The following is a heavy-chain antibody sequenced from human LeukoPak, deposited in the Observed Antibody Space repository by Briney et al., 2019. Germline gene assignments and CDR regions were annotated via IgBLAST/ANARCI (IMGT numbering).Heavy chain of an antibody. D-gene: IGHD3-10*01. CDR2: ICTSGST. CDR3: ARDSYYYGSGSYSLGY. Sequence: KTAETLSLTCRVSGASISSYYWSWIRQPAGKGLEWIGRICTSGSTNYNPSLKSRVTMSVDTSKNQFSLKLSSVTAADTAVYYCARDSYYYGSGSYSLGYWGQGTLVTVSS. CDR1: GASISSYY. J-gene: IGHJ4*02. V-gene: IGHV4-4*07.